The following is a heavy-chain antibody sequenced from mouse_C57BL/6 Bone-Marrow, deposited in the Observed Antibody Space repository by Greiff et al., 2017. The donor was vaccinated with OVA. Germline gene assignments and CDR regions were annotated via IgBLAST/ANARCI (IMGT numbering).Heavy chain of an antibody. Sequence: QVQLQQSGAELARPGASVKLSCKASGYTFTSYGISWVKQRTGQGLEWIGEIYPRSGNTYYNEKFKGKATRTADKTSSTAYMELRSLTSEDSAVYVCARGGTGTAAYWGQGTLVTVSA. CDR3: ARGGTGTAAY. CDR1: GYTFTSYG. J-gene: IGHJ3*01. D-gene: IGHD4-1*01. CDR2: IYPRSGNT. V-gene: IGHV1-81*01.